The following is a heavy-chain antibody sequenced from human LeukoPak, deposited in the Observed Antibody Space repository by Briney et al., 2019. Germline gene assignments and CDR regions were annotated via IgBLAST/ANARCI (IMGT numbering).Heavy chain of an antibody. J-gene: IGHJ4*02. Sequence: HAGGSLRLSCAASGFTFSSYAMSWVRQAPGKGLEWVSAISGSGGSTYYADSVKGRFTISRDNSKNTLFLQMNSLRAEDTAVYYCAKSHASIWNVYDYWGQGTLVTVSS. CDR1: GFTFSSYA. CDR2: ISGSGGST. V-gene: IGHV3-23*01. D-gene: IGHD1-1*01. CDR3: AKSHASIWNVYDY.